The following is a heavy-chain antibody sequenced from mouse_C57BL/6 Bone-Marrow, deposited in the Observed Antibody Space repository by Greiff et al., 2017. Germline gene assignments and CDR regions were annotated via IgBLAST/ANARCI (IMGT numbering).Heavy chain of an antibody. CDR3: ARSVDDYDAVYFDY. D-gene: IGHD2-4*01. CDR1: GYTFTGYW. V-gene: IGHV1-9*01. CDR2: ILPGSGST. Sequence: VQVVESGAELMKPGASVKLSCKATGYTFTGYWIEWVKQRPGHGLEWIGEILPGSGSTNYNEKFKGKATFTADTSSTTAYMQISSLTTEDSAIYYCARSVDDYDAVYFDYWGQGTTLTVSS. J-gene: IGHJ2*01.